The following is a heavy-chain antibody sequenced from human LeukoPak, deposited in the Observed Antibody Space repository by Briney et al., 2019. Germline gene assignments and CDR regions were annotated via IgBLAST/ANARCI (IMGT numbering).Heavy chain of an antibody. Sequence: GGSLRLSCAASGFTFSSYSMNWVRQAPGKGLEWVSSISSSSSYIYYADSVKGRFTISRDNSKNTLYLQMNSLRAEDTAVYYCAKDCSGGSCYYMDVWGKGTTVTVSS. V-gene: IGHV3-21*01. CDR3: AKDCSGGSCYYMDV. CDR1: GFTFSSYS. CDR2: ISSSSSYI. J-gene: IGHJ6*03. D-gene: IGHD2-15*01.